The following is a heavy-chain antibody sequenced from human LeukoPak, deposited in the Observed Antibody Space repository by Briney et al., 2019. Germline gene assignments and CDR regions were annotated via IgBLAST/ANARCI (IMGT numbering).Heavy chain of an antibody. CDR1: GFTFSSYW. Sequence: GGSLRLSCAASGFTFSSYWMSWVRQAPGKGLEWVANIKRDGSEKYYVDSVKGRFTISRDNAKNSLYLQMNSLRAEDTAVYYCARDGDTYGSGSYYPPPPYYYYGMDVWGQGTTVTVSS. V-gene: IGHV3-7*01. CDR2: IKRDGSEK. CDR3: ARDGDTYGSGSYYPPPPYYYYGMDV. D-gene: IGHD3-10*01. J-gene: IGHJ6*02.